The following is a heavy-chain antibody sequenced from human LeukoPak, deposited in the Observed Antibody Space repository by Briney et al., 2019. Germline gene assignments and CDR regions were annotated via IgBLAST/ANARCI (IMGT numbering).Heavy chain of an antibody. CDR3: ARGQDYSNYFSYYYYMDV. Sequence: ASVKVSCKASGYTFTSYDINWVRQATGQGLEWMRWMSPNSGNTGYAQKFQGRVTMTRNTSISTAYMELSSLRSEDTAVYYCARGQDYSNYFSYYYYMDVWGKGTTVTVSS. D-gene: IGHD4-11*01. J-gene: IGHJ6*03. CDR1: GYTFTSYD. CDR2: MSPNSGNT. V-gene: IGHV1-8*01.